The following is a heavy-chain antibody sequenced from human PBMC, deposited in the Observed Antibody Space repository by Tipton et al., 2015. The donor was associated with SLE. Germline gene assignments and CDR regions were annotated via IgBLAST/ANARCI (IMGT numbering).Heavy chain of an antibody. V-gene: IGHV1-69*09. CDR2: IIPILGIA. CDR1: GGTFSSYT. CDR3: ARESRDWNYEGAFDI. D-gene: IGHD1-7*01. Sequence: QVQLVQSGAEVKKPGSSVKVSCKASGGTFSSYTISWVRQAPGQGLEWMGRIIPILGIANYAQKFQGRVTITADKSTSTAYMELSSLRSEDTAVYYCARESRDWNYEGAFDIWGQGTMVTVSS. J-gene: IGHJ3*02.